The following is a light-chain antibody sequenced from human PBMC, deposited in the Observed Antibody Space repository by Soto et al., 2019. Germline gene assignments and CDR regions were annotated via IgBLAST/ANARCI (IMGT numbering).Light chain of an antibody. CDR1: QSISSK. J-gene: IGKJ1*01. CDR3: QHYNDWRWT. Sequence: EIVMTQSPATLSVSPGEGATLSCRASQSISSKLAWYQQKPGQAPRLLIYGASTRATGVPARFSGSGSGTEFPLTIISLQSEDLAVYYCQHYNDWRWTFGQGTKVEIK. CDR2: GAS. V-gene: IGKV3-15*01.